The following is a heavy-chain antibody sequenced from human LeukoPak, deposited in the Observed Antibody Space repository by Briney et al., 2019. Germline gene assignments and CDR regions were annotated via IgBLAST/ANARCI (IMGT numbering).Heavy chain of an antibody. Sequence: GASVKVSCKASGYTFINSGISWVRQAPGQGLEWMGWISGYNGNPNYAQKFQDRVTMTTDTSTSTAYMEVRSLRSDDTAVYYCARASGYGADWLDPWGQGTLVTVSS. CDR1: GYTFINSG. CDR2: ISGYNGNP. CDR3: ARASGYGADWLDP. D-gene: IGHD3-10*01. V-gene: IGHV1-18*01. J-gene: IGHJ5*02.